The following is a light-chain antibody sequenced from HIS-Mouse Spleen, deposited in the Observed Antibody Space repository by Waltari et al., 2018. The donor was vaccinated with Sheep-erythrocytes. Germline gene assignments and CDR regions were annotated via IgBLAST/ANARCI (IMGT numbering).Light chain of an antibody. CDR3: SSYTSSSTPVV. CDR2: EVS. CDR1: TTAVGGFTY. J-gene: IGLJ2*01. Sequence: QSALPQPASVSGSPGQSITIPTPATTTAVGGFTYFSRYQQHPGKAPRLMIYEVSNRPSGVSNRFSGSKSGNTASLTISGLQAEDEADYYCSSYTSSSTPVVFGGGTKLTVL. V-gene: IGLV2-14*01.